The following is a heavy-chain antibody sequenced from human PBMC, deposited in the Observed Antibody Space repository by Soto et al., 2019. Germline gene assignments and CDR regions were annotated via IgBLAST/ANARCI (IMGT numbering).Heavy chain of an antibody. Sequence: VSCKASGGTFSSYAISWVRQAPGQGLEWMGGIIPIFGTANYAQKFQGRVTITADESTSTAYMELSSLRSEDTAVYYCAREGYFGVVITSWFDPWGQGTLVTVSS. CDR1: GGTFSSYA. V-gene: IGHV1-69*01. CDR2: IIPIFGTA. CDR3: AREGYFGVVITSWFDP. J-gene: IGHJ5*02. D-gene: IGHD3-3*01.